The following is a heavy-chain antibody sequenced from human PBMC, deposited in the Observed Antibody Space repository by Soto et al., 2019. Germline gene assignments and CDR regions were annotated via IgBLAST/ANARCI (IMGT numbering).Heavy chain of an antibody. CDR2: VTTRGAST. Sequence: EVQLLESGGTLVQPGGSLRLSCVASGFTFSNYAMSWVRQAPGKGLEWVSTVTTRGASTYYADSVKGRFAISRDESMNTLYLQMNSLRADVTAVYYCAKSSGYRGFHDGPDSKWFDYWGQGTLVTVSS. V-gene: IGHV3-23*01. J-gene: IGHJ4*02. CDR1: GFTFSNYA. CDR3: AKSSGYRGFHDGPDSKWFDY. D-gene: IGHD5-12*01.